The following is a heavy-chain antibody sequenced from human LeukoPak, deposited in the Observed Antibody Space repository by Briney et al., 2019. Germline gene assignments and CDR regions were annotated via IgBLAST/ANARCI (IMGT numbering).Heavy chain of an antibody. J-gene: IGHJ4*02. CDR2: IKQDGSEK. CDR1: GFTFTTYW. V-gene: IGHV3-7*01. Sequence: GGSLRLSCAASGFTFTTYWMSWVRQAPGKGLEGVANIKQDGSEKYYLDSVKGRFTISRDNAKNSLYLQMNSLRAEDTAMYYCARDSADNDYWGQGTLVTVSS. D-gene: IGHD2-2*01. CDR3: ARDSADNDY.